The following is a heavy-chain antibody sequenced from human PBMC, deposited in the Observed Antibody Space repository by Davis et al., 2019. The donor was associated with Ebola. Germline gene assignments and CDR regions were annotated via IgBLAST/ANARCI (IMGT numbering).Heavy chain of an antibody. D-gene: IGHD4-23*01. V-gene: IGHV4-34*01. Sequence: MPSETLSLTCAVYGGSFSGYYWSWIRQPPGKGLEWIGEINHSGSTNYNPSLKSRVTISVDTSKNQFSLKLSSVTAADTAVYYCARSTVVTPGNNWFDPWGQGTLVTVSS. CDR3: ARSTVVTPGNNWFDP. CDR1: GGSFSGYY. CDR2: INHSGST. J-gene: IGHJ5*02.